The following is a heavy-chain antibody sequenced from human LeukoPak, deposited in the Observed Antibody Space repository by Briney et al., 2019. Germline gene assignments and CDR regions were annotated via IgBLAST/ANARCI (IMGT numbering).Heavy chain of an antibody. CDR3: ASRWWYFDL. D-gene: IGHD6-13*01. CDR2: IAPSGGSI. J-gene: IGHJ2*01. Sequence: GGSLRLSCTTFGFAFSSYSMNWVRQAPGKGLEWVSSIAPSGGSIFYADSVKGRFSISRDNAKNSLFLQMYSLGADDTAVYYCASRWWYFDLWGRGTLVTVSS. CDR1: GFAFSSYS. V-gene: IGHV3-21*04.